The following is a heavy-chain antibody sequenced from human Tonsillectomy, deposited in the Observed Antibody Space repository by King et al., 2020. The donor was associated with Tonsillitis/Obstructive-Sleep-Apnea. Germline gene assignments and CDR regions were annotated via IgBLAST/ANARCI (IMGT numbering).Heavy chain of an antibody. CDR1: GGSISSSSYY. CDR3: ARHIGGVASYYFVY. Sequence: LQLQESGPGLVKPSETLSLTCTVSGGSISSSSYYWGWIRQPPGKGLEWIGSIYYSGSTYYNPSLKSRVTISVDTSKNQFSLKLSSVTAADTAVYYCARHIGGVASYYFVYWGQGTPVTVSS. D-gene: IGHD3-16*01. J-gene: IGHJ4*02. CDR2: IYYSGST. V-gene: IGHV4-39*01.